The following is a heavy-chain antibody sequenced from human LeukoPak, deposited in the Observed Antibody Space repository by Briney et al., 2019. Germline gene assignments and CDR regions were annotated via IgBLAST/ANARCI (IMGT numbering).Heavy chain of an antibody. V-gene: IGHV1-69*01. CDR1: RGTFTSYA. Sequence: SVKVSCKASRGTFTSYAISWVRQAPGQGLEWMGGIIPIFGTANYAQKFQGRVTITADESTSTAYMALSTLRSEDTAVYYCARGGIVVVPPDISHHEALHIWGQGTMVTVSS. D-gene: IGHD2-2*01. J-gene: IGHJ3*02. CDR3: ARGGIVVVPPDISHHEALHI. CDR2: IIPIFGTA.